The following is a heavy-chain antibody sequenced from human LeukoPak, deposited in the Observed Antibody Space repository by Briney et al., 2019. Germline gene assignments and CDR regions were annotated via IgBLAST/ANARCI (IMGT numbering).Heavy chain of an antibody. CDR1: GDSISYYY. CDR3: ANEGDNGAFDI. CDR2: INHSGSS. Sequence: SETLSLTCTVSGDSISYYYWSWIRQPPGKGLEWIGYINHSGSSKYNPSLKSRVTISVDTSKKQFSLKLNSVTAADTAVYYCANEGDNGAFDIWGQGTMVTVSS. J-gene: IGHJ3*02. V-gene: IGHV4-59*01. D-gene: IGHD2-8*01.